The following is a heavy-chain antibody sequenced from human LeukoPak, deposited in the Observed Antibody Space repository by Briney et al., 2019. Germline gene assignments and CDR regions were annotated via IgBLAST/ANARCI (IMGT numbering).Heavy chain of an antibody. CDR2: ISYDGSNK. V-gene: IGHV3-30-3*01. CDR3: ARDHNSYYGMDV. J-gene: IGHJ6*02. Sequence: GRSLRLSCAASGFTFSSYAMHWVRQAPGKGLEWVAVISYDGSNKYYADSVKGRFTISRDNSKNTLYLQMNSLRAEDTAVYYCARDHNSYYGMDVWGQGTTVTVSS. CDR1: GFTFSSYA. D-gene: IGHD1-14*01.